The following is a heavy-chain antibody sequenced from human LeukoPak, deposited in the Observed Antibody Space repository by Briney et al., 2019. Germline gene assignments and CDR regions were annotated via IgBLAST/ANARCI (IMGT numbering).Heavy chain of an antibody. V-gene: IGHV3-23*01. CDR1: GFTFSSYA. CDR3: AKGRSGVSSAAINY. CDR2: ISGSGGST. J-gene: IGHJ4*02. Sequence: GGSLRLSCAASGFTFSSYAMSWVRQAPGKGLEWVSTISGSGGSTYYADSVKGRFTISRDNSKNTLHLQMNSLRAEDTAVYSCAKGRSGVSSAAINYWGRGTLVTVSS. D-gene: IGHD2-2*01.